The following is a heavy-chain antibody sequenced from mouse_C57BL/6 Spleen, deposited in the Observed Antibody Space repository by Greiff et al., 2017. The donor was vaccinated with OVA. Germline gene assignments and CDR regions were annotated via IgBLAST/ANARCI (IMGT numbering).Heavy chain of an antibody. CDR1: GYTFTDYE. CDR2: IDPETGGT. J-gene: IGHJ3*01. Sequence: LVESGAELVRPGASVTLSCKASGYTFTDYEMHWVKQTPVHGLVWIGAIDPETGGTAYNQKFKGKAILTADKSSSTAYMELRSLTSEDSAVYYCTRGFDYYGSSYWFAYWGQGTLVTVSA. D-gene: IGHD1-1*01. CDR3: TRGFDYYGSSYWFAY. V-gene: IGHV1-15*01.